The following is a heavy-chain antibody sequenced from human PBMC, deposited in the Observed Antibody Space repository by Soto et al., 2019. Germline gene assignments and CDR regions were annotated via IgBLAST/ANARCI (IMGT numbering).Heavy chain of an antibody. D-gene: IGHD5-18*01. V-gene: IGHV4-59*08. J-gene: IGHJ4*02. Sequence: LELLRLTWTVAGGSINSYCWSWILKTPGKGLEWIGYIYYSGSTNYSPSLKSRVTISVDTSKNQFSLRLSSVTAADTALYYCARHRYSYGVYYFDYWGQGTLVTVS. CDR1: GGSINSYC. CDR2: IYYSGST. CDR3: ARHRYSYGVYYFDY.